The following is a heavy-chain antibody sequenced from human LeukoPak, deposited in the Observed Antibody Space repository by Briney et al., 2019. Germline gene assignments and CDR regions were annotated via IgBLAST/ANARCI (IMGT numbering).Heavy chain of an antibody. D-gene: IGHD6-19*01. CDR1: GYTFTGYY. V-gene: IGHV1-46*01. J-gene: IGHJ4*02. CDR2: INPSGGFT. CDR3: ARELSGSGRYGDY. Sequence: ASVKVSCKASGYTFTGYYMHWVRQAPGQGLEWMGIINPSGGFTRYAQRFQGRVTMTRDTSTSTVYLELSSLRSEDSAVYYCARELSGSGRYGDYWGQGTLVTVSS.